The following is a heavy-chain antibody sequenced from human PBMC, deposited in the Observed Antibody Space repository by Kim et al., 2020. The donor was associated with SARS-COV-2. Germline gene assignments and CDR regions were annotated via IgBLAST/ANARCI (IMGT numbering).Heavy chain of an antibody. J-gene: IGHJ4*02. D-gene: IGHD3-22*01. V-gene: IGHV1-58*01. CDR1: GFTFSSSA. CDR2: IVVGSGNT. CDR3: AATTYDSSGYFLFDY. Sequence: SVKVSCKASGFTFSSSAVQWVRQARGQRLEWIGWIVVGSGNTNYAQKFQERVTITRDMSTSTAYMELSSLRSEDAAVYYCAATTYDSSGYFLFDYWGQGTLVTVSS.